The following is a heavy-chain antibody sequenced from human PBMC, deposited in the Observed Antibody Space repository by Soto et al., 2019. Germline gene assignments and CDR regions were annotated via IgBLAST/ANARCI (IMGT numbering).Heavy chain of an antibody. D-gene: IGHD3-10*01. V-gene: IGHV2-5*01. CDR2: IYWNDDK. Sequence: QITLKESGPTLVKPTQTLTLTCTFSGFSLSTSGVGVGWIRQPPGKALEWLALIYWNDDKRYSPSLKSRLTITKDTSKNQVVLTMTNMDPVDTATYYCAHTGDYYGSGAWDYWGQGTLVTVSS. CDR1: GFSLSTSGVG. CDR3: AHTGDYYGSGAWDY. J-gene: IGHJ4*02.